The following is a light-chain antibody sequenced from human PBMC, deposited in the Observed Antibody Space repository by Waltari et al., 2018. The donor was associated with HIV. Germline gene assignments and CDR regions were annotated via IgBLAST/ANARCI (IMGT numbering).Light chain of an antibody. CDR2: DDK. Sequence: FMLTQPHSVSQSPGKPITISCTRRSGSIARNSVQWYQHRPGTSPTAVAIDDKQGPSGVPDRFAATIDSSSNSAYITISGLKTEDEDDYYCQCNDPTNYVVFGGGTHLTVL. J-gene: IGLJ2*01. V-gene: IGLV6-57*01. CDR3: QCNDPTNYVV. CDR1: SGSIARNS.